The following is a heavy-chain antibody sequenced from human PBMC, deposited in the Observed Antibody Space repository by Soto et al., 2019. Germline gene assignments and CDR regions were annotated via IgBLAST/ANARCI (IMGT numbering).Heavy chain of an antibody. CDR3: ARAFFYKGSDSRGYSFDAFDF. J-gene: IGHJ3*01. V-gene: IGHV1-18*01. CDR1: GYTFTSSG. CDR2: ISAHTGSS. D-gene: IGHD3-22*01. Sequence: HVQLVPSGAEVKKPGASVKVSCKASGYTFTSSGMSWVRQAPGQGLEWMGWISAHTGSSEYAQRFKGRVTMTTYRSTSTAYMELRSLRSDATAFYYWARAFFYKGSDSRGYSFDAFDFWGPGTLVTVSS.